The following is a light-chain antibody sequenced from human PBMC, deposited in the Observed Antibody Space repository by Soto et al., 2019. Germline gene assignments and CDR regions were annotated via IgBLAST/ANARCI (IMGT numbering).Light chain of an antibody. Sequence: DIQMTQSPSSLSASVGDRVTITCRASQSISRYLNWYQKKPGKAPKLLIYAASTLQSGVPSRFSGSESGTDFTLTISSLQPEDFGTYFCQRSYNTPFTFGPGTKVEIK. J-gene: IGKJ3*01. CDR3: QRSYNTPFT. V-gene: IGKV1-39*01. CDR2: AAS. CDR1: QSISRY.